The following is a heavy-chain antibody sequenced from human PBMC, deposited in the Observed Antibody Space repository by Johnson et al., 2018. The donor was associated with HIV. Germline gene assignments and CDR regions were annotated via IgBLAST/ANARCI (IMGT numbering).Heavy chain of an antibody. CDR2: IYSGGST. CDR3: ARGDDSRAWGAFDI. V-gene: IGHV3-66*01. D-gene: IGHD3-22*01. CDR1: GFTVSSNY. Sequence: VQLVESGGGLVQPGGSLRLSCAASGFTVSSNYMSWVRQAPGKGLEWVSVIYSGGSTYYADSVKGRFTISRDNSKNTLYLQMNSLRAEDTAVYYCARGDDSRAWGAFDIWGQGTMVTVSS. J-gene: IGHJ3*02.